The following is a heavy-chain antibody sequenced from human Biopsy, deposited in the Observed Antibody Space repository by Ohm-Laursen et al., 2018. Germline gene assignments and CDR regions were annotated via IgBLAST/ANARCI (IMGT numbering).Heavy chain of an antibody. Sequence: APVKVSCKAPGGTFSNYGVNWVRQAPGQGLEWLGGNIPILGTGNYAQKFQDRVTVAADTSTSTATMELRSLRSDDTAVYYCATKLTGYFHHWGQGTLAIVSS. D-gene: IGHD3-9*01. J-gene: IGHJ1*01. V-gene: IGHV1-69*06. CDR3: ATKLTGYFHH. CDR2: NIPILGTG. CDR1: GGTFSNYG.